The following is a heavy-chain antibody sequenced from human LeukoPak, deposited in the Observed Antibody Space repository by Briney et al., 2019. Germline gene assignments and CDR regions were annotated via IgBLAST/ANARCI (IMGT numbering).Heavy chain of an antibody. CDR1: GGSFSSGDYN. D-gene: IGHD2-2*02. Sequence: PSETLSLTCTVSGGSFSSGDYNWSWIRQPPGKGLEWIGYIYYSGSTYYNPSLQSRVTISVDTSKNQFSLKLSSVTAADTAVYYCARVYHYDAFDIWGQGTMVTVSS. V-gene: IGHV4-30-4*01. CDR2: IYYSGST. J-gene: IGHJ3*02. CDR3: ARVYHYDAFDI.